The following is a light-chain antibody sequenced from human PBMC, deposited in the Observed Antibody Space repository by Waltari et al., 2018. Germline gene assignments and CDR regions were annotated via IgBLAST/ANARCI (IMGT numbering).Light chain of an antibody. Sequence: DIVMTQSPDSLAVSLGERATINCKSSQTLLYSSNNKNYLAWYQQKPGQPPKLLIYWASARESGVPDRFRGSGAGTDFTLTISSLHAENVAVYYCQQYYSTPPTFGQGTRLEIK. CDR2: WAS. V-gene: IGKV4-1*01. J-gene: IGKJ5*01. CDR1: QTLLYSSNNKNY. CDR3: QQYYSTPPT.